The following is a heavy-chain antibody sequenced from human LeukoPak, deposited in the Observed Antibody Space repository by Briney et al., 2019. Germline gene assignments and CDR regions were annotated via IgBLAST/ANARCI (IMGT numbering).Heavy chain of an antibody. CDR2: TNPGGSTT. CDR3: ARSNQADDY. CDR1: GFTFSNFW. V-gene: IGHV3-74*01. Sequence: GGSLRLSCAASGFTFSNFWMLWAPQVPGKGLVWVSRTNPGGSTTAYADSVKGRFTISRDNARNTLYLQMDSLRAEDTAVYYCARSNQADDYWGQGTLVTVSS. J-gene: IGHJ4*02. D-gene: IGHD1-14*01.